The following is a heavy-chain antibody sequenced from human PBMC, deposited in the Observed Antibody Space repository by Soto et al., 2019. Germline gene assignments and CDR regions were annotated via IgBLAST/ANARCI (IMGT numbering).Heavy chain of an antibody. V-gene: IGHV3-15*01. CDR1: GFTFSNAW. Sequence: EVQLVESGGGLVKPGGSLRLSCAASGFTFSNAWMSWVRQAPGKGLEWVGRINSKTDGGTTDYAAPVKGRFTMSREDSKNTLYLQMNSRKTEDTAVYYCSGYMDVWGKGTTVTVSS. CDR2: INSKTDGGTT. D-gene: IGHD3-10*01. CDR3: SGYMDV. J-gene: IGHJ6*03.